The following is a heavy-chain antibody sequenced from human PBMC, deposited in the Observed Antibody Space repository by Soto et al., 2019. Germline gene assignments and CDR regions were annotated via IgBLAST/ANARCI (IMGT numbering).Heavy chain of an antibody. CDR1: GGSISSGGYY. J-gene: IGHJ6*02. V-gene: IGHV4-31*03. CDR2: NYYGGIT. Sequence: QVQLQESGPGLVKPSQTLSLTCTVSGGSISSGGYYWTWIRQHPGKGLEWIGYNYYGGITYSNPSLKNGVTNSLDTSQNQLSQKLSSVTAADTAVYYFVRGSSIATLYSGMDVWGQWTTVTVSS. D-gene: IGHD6-6*01. CDR3: VRGSSIATLYSGMDV.